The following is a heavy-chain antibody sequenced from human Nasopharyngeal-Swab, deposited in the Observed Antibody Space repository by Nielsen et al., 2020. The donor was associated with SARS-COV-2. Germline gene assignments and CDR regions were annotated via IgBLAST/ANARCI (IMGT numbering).Heavy chain of an antibody. CDR1: GYTFSRYY. J-gene: IGHJ6*02. CDR3: ARVSELSRSYYYYGMDV. V-gene: IGHV1-46*01. D-gene: IGHD1-26*01. CDR2: INPSGDGT. Sequence: ASVQVSCKASGYTFSRYYMHWVRQAPGQGLEWMGIINPSGDGTTYAQNFQGRVTMTRDTSTSTVYMELSSLRFEDTAVYYCARVSELSRSYYYYGMDVWGQGTTVTVSS.